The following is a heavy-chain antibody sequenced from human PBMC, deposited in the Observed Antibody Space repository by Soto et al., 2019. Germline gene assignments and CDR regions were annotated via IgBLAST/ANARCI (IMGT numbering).Heavy chain of an antibody. CDR2: MTASGVTM. J-gene: IGHJ4*02. CDR3: ARDGGASTFDFDS. CDR1: GFTFSGHS. V-gene: IGHV3-48*04. Sequence: GGSLRLSCVASGFTFSGHSLNWIRQAPGKGLEWIAYMTASGVTMYADSVKGRFTISRDNAKNSLYLQMDSLRVEDTAVYYCARDGGASTFDFDSWGQGTLVTVS. D-gene: IGHD3-10*01.